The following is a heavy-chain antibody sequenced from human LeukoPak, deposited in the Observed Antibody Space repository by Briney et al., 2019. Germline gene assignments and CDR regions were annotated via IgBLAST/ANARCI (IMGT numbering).Heavy chain of an antibody. CDR1: GYTFPNYG. CDR2: ISAYNGNT. CDR3: ARDKAHGFDM. Sequence: ASVKVSCKASGYTFPNYGISWVRQAPGQGLEWLGWISAYNGNTKFAQKFQGRVTMTTDTSKSTAYMALRSLRSDDTAVYYCARDKAHGFDMWGQGTMVRVSS. J-gene: IGHJ3*02. V-gene: IGHV1-18*01.